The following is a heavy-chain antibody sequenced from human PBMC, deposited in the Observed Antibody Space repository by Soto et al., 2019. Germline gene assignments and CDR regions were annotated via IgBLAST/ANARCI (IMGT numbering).Heavy chain of an antibody. CDR1: GFTFSSYA. J-gene: IGHJ4*02. CDR2: ISYDGSNK. D-gene: IGHD4-17*01. CDR3: ARDHYGYYVGGDFDY. V-gene: IGHV3-30-3*01. Sequence: QVQLVESGGGVVQPGRSLRLSCAASGFTFSSYAMHWVRQAPGKGLEWVAVISYDGSNKYYADSVKGRFTISRDNSKNTLYLQMNSLRAEDTAVYYCARDHYGYYVGGDFDYWGQGTLVTVSS.